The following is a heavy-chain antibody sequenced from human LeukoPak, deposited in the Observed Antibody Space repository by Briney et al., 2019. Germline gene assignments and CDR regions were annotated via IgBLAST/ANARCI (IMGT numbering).Heavy chain of an antibody. V-gene: IGHV1-18*01. J-gene: IGHJ4*02. Sequence: ASVKVSCKASGYTFTTYGISWVRQAPGQGLEWMGWISAYNGNTNYAQKFQGRVTMTTDTSTSTAYMELRSLRSDDTAVYYCARGSTARYYYDSSGYYRGAVDYWGQGTLITISS. CDR3: ARGSTARYYYDSSGYYRGAVDY. CDR2: ISAYNGNT. D-gene: IGHD3-22*01. CDR1: GYTFTTYG.